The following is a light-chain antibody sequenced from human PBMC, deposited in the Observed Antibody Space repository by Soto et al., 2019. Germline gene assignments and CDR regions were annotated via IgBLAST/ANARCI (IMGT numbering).Light chain of an antibody. CDR1: SSNIGSGYD. CDR3: QSYDNSLTDSVV. J-gene: IGLJ2*01. V-gene: IGLV1-40*01. Sequence: QLVLTQPASVSGGPGQKVTMSGKGRSSNIGSGYDVNWYQQFPGTAPKLLIYGDSNRPSGVPDRFSGSKSGTSASLAITGLQDVDGADYYGQSYDNSLTDSVVFCGGTKLTVL. CDR2: GDS.